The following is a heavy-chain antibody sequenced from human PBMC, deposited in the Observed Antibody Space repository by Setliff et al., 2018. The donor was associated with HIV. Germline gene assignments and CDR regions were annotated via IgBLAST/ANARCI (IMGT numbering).Heavy chain of an antibody. CDR3: ARDDEMGTVTEHYYYGMGV. CDR1: GYAFTGYY. D-gene: IGHD4-4*01. Sequence: ASVKVSCKASGYAFTGYYVHWVRQAPGQGLEWMGWINPNNGGTNDAQKFQGRVTMTRDTSISTAYMELNRLRSDDTAVYYCARDDEMGTVTEHYYYGMGVWGQGTTVTVSS. CDR2: INPNNGGT. J-gene: IGHJ6*02. V-gene: IGHV1-2*02.